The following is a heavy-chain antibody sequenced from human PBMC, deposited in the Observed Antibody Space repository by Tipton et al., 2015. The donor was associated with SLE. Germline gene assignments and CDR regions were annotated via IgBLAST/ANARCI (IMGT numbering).Heavy chain of an antibody. CDR2: IYYSWST. J-gene: IGHJ3*02. CDR3: ARDRGRREWELLSDAFDI. Sequence: TLSLTCAVSGYSISSGYYWGWIRPPPGKGLEWIGSIYYSWSTYYNPSLKSRVTISVDTSKNQFSLKLSSVTAADTAVYYCARDRGRREWELLSDAFDIWGQGTMVTVSS. CDR1: GYSISSGYY. D-gene: IGHD1-26*01. V-gene: IGHV4-38-2*01.